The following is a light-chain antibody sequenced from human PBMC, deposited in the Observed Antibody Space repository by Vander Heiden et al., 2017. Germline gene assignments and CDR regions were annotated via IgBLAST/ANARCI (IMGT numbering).Light chain of an antibody. CDR2: YNN. V-gene: IGLV1-51*01. CDR3: SSWDSSLCDVI. CDR1: SSNIGNDY. J-gene: IGLJ2*01. Sequence: QSVLTQPPSVSAAPGQKVTISCSGSSSNIGNDYVSWYKQLPATAPNLLIYYNNKRPSGVPALFSASKSGASATLSITGLHTGAEADYYCSSWDSSLCDVIFGGGTKLTVL.